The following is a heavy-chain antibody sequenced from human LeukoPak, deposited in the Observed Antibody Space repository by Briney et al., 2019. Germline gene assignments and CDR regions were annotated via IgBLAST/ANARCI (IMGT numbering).Heavy chain of an antibody. V-gene: IGHV4-61*02. J-gene: IGHJ4*02. CDR3: GRWFGDFDY. CDR2: IYTSGST. D-gene: IGHD3-10*01. Sequence: PSQTLSLTCTVSGGSISSGSYYWNWIRQPAGKGLEWIGRIYTSGSTNYNPSLKSRVTISVDTSKNQFSLKLSSVTAADTAVYCAGRWFGDFDYWGQGTLVTVSS. CDR1: GGSISSGSYY.